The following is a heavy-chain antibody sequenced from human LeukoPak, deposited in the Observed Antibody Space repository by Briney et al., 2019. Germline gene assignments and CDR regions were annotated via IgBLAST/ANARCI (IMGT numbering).Heavy chain of an antibody. D-gene: IGHD3-3*01. Sequence: SETLSLTCAVYGGSFSGYYWSWIRQPPGKGLEWIGEINHSGSTNYNPSLKSRVTISVDTSKNQFSLKLSSVTAADTAVYYCARGSSSPYYDFWSGYYQAGGYFDLWGRGTLVTVSS. V-gene: IGHV4-34*01. CDR1: GGSFSGYY. CDR2: INHSGST. CDR3: ARGSSSPYYDFWSGYYQAGGYFDL. J-gene: IGHJ2*01.